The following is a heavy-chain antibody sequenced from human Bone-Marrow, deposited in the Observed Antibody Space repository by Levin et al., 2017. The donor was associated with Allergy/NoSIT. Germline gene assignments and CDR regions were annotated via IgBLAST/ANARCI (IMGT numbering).Heavy chain of an antibody. CDR3: ARDPKYYASGSFWGLVDY. D-gene: IGHD3-10*01. CDR1: GFSFSDYG. V-gene: IGHV3-30-3*01. CDR2: ISYGGSES. Sequence: GALRLSCAASGFSFSDYGMHWVRQAPGKGLEWLSVISYGGSESFYADSVKGRFTISRDNSKNSLYLQMNSLRPEDTAMYYCARDPKYYASGSFWGLVDYWGQGTLVTVSS. J-gene: IGHJ4*02.